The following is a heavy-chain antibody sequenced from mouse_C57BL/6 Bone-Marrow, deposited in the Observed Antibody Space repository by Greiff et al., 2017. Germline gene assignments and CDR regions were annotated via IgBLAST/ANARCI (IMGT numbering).Heavy chain of an antibody. Sequence: QVQLQQPGAELVKPGASVKVSCKASGYTFTSYWMHWVKQRPGQGLEWIGRIHPSDSDTNYNQKFKGKATLTVDKSSSTAYMQLRSLTSEDSAVYYCAIGTTVDAMDYWGQGTSVTVSS. CDR3: AIGTTVDAMDY. D-gene: IGHD1-1*01. CDR1: GYTFTSYW. CDR2: IHPSDSDT. J-gene: IGHJ4*01. V-gene: IGHV1-74*01.